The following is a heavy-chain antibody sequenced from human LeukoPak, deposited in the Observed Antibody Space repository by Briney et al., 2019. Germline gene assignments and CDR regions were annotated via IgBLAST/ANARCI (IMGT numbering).Heavy chain of an antibody. Sequence: GGSLRLSCAASGFTFSSCSMNWVRQAPGKGLEWVSSISSSSSYIYHADSVKGRFTISRDNAKNSLYLQMNSLRAEDTAVYYCASTAGVLRYFDWFFDYWGQGTLVTVSS. J-gene: IGHJ4*02. CDR1: GFTFSSCS. CDR3: ASTAGVLRYFDWFFDY. CDR2: ISSSSSYI. D-gene: IGHD3-9*01. V-gene: IGHV3-21*01.